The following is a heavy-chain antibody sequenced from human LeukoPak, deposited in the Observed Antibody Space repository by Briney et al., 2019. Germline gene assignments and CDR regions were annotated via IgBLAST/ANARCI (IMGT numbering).Heavy chain of an antibody. CDR2: ISGSGGST. D-gene: IGHD2-15*01. Sequence: GGSLRLSCAASGFTFSSYAMSWVRQAPGEGLEWVSVISGSGGSTYYADSVKGRFTISRDNSKSTLYLQMNSLRAEDTAVYYCARDRCSGGSCYYYGMDVWGQGTTVTVSS. CDR3: ARDRCSGGSCYYYGMDV. V-gene: IGHV3-23*01. CDR1: GFTFSSYA. J-gene: IGHJ6*02.